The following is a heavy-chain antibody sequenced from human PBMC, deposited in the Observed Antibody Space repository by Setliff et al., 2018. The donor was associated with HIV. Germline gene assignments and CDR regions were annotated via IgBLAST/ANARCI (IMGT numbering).Heavy chain of an antibody. Sequence: SETLSLTCSVSGYSINNGYYWSWIRQPPGKGLGWIGEINHSGSTNYNPSLKSRVTISVDTSKNQFSLKLSSVTAADTAVFYCARLTTTYYYDSSAYYHPVWGQGTLVTVSS. J-gene: IGHJ4*02. CDR1: GYSINNGYY. V-gene: IGHV4-34*01. CDR2: INHSGST. CDR3: ARLTTTYYYDSSAYYHPV. D-gene: IGHD3-22*01.